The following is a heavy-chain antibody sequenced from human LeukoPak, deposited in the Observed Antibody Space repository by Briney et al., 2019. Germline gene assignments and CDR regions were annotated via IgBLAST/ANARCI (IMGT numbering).Heavy chain of an antibody. CDR2: IAVAAGNI. Sequence: ASVKVSCKASGFTFTRSAIQWVRQARGQGLEWIGWIAVAAGNINYAQTLQDRITITRDMSTSTAYMELTNLGSEDTAVYYCVAEMYGGNSDCCTFDFWGPGTPVTVSS. D-gene: IGHD4-23*01. J-gene: IGHJ3*01. CDR1: GFTFTRSA. V-gene: IGHV1-58*02. CDR3: VAEMYGGNSDCCTFDF.